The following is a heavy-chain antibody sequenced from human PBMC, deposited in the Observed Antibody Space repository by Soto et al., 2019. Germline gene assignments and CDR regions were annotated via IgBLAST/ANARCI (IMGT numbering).Heavy chain of an antibody. Sequence: QVQLVESGGGVVQPGRSLRLSCAASGFTFSSYGMHWVRQAPGKGLEWVAVISYDGSNKYYADSVKGRFTISRDNSKNTLYLQMNSLRAEDTAVYYCARNSQWELRYYYGMDVWGQGTTVTVSS. CDR1: GFTFSSYG. V-gene: IGHV3-30*03. D-gene: IGHD1-26*01. CDR3: ARNSQWELRYYYGMDV. J-gene: IGHJ6*02. CDR2: ISYDGSNK.